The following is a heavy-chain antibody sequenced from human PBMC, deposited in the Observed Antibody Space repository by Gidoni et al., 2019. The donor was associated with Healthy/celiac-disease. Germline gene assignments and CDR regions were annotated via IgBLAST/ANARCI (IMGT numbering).Heavy chain of an antibody. J-gene: IGHJ3*02. CDR3: ARVESPGKSRLSGAFDI. CDR2: IIPIFGTA. Sequence: QVQLAQSGAEVKKPGSSVKVTCQASGGTLSSYAISWVRQAPGQGLEWMGGIIPIFGTANYAQKFQGRVTITADESTSTAYMELSSLRSEDTAVYYCARVESPGKSRLSGAFDIWGQGTMVTVSS. V-gene: IGHV1-69*01. CDR1: GGTLSSYA. D-gene: IGHD7-27*01.